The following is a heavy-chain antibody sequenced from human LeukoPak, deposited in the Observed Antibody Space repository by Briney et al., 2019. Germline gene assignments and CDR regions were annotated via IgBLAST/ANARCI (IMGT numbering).Heavy chain of an antibody. J-gene: IGHJ4*02. CDR3: TTLSYDVHY. CDR1: GVIISSYA. V-gene: IGHV3-15*05. Sequence: GGSLRLSCAASGVIISSYAMSWVRQAPGKGLEWVGRIKSNPDGGTADYAAPVKGRFIISRDDSKNTLYLQLNSLKTEDTAVYYCTTLSYDVHYWGQGTLVTVSS. D-gene: IGHD3-3*01. CDR2: IKSNPDGGTA.